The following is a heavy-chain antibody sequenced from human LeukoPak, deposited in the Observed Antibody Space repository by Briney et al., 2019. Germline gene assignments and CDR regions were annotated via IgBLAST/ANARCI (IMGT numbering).Heavy chain of an antibody. D-gene: IGHD6-19*01. CDR2: IYYSGST. CDR3: ARGRTGYSSGWYWFDP. CDR1: GGSISSYY. V-gene: IGHV4-59*01. J-gene: IGHJ5*02. Sequence: PSETLSLTCTVSGGSISSYYWSWIRQPPGKGLEWIGYIYYSGSTNYNPSLKSRVTISVDTSKNQFSLKLSSVTAADTAVYYCARGRTGYSSGWYWFDPWRQGTLVTVSS.